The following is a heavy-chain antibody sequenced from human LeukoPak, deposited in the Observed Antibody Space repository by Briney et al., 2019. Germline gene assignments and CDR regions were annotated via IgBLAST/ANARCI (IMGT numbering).Heavy chain of an antibody. CDR3: ARSRHYYGSGRESGIYNWFDP. J-gene: IGHJ5*02. V-gene: IGHV1-69*01. D-gene: IGHD3-10*01. CDR1: GGTFNSYA. CDR2: IIPIFGTA. Sequence: SVKVSCKASGGTFNSYAISWVRQAPGQGLEWMGGIIPIFGTANYAQKFQGRVTITADESTSTAYMELSSLRSEDTAVYYCARSRHYYGSGRESGIYNWFDPWGQGTLVTVSS.